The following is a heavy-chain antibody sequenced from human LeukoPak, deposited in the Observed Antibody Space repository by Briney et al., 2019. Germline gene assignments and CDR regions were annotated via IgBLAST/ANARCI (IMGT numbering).Heavy chain of an antibody. J-gene: IGHJ4*02. CDR3: ARGLGGFDY. D-gene: IGHD7-27*01. CDR2: ISYDGSNK. V-gene: IGHV3-30*04. Sequence: SGGSLRLSCAASGFTFSSYAMHWVRQAPGKGLEWVAVISYDGSNKYYADSVKGRFTISRDNSKNTLYLQMNSLRAEDTAVYYCARGLGGFDYWGQGTLVTVSS. CDR1: GFTFSSYA.